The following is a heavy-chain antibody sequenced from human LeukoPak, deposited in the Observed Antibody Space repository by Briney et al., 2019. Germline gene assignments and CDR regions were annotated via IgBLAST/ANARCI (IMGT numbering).Heavy chain of an antibody. D-gene: IGHD3-10*01. Sequence: SVKVSCKASGGTFSSYAISWVRQAPGQGLEWMGGIIPIFGTANYAQKFQGRVTITADESTSTAYMELNSLRAEDTAVYYCAKDVGVDMVRGVYYAFDIWGQGTMVTVSS. CDR2: IIPIFGTA. V-gene: IGHV1-69*13. CDR3: AKDVGVDMVRGVYYAFDI. J-gene: IGHJ3*02. CDR1: GGTFSSYA.